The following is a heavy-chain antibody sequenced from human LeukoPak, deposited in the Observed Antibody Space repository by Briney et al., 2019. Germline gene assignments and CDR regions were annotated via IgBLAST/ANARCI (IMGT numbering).Heavy chain of an antibody. CDR3: AKGHTSLAP. V-gene: IGHV3-7*01. CDR2: IEQDGSEK. J-gene: IGHJ4*02. D-gene: IGHD5-18*01. CDR1: GFTFSNAW. Sequence: PGGSLRLSCAASGFTFSNAWMSWVRQAPGKGLEWVASIEQDGSEKYYVDSVKGRFTISRDNAKNSLFLQMNSLRAEDTAVYYCAKGHTSLAPGGQGALVTVSS.